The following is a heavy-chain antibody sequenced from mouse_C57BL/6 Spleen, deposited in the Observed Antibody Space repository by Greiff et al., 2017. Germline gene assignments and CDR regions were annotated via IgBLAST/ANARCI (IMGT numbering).Heavy chain of an antibody. CDR2: INPNNGGT. Sequence: EVQLQQSGPELVKPGASVKISCTASGYTFTDYYMNWVKQSPGKSLEWIGDINPNNGGTSYNHKFKGKATLTVDKSSSTTYMQLRSLTSEDSAIYYCARAITTLVADFDYWGQGTTLTVSS. CDR3: ARAITTLVADFDY. V-gene: IGHV1-26*01. D-gene: IGHD1-1*01. CDR1: GYTFTDYY. J-gene: IGHJ2*01.